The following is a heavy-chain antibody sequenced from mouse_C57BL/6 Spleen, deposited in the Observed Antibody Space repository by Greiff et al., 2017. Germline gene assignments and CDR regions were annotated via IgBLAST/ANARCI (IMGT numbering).Heavy chain of an antibody. J-gene: IGHJ2*01. V-gene: IGHV5-4*03. CDR2: ISDGGSYT. Sequence: EVKVVESGGGLVKPGGSLKLSCAASGFTFSSYAMSWVRQTPEKRLEWVATISDGGSYTYYPDNVKGRFTISRDNAKNNLYLQMSHLKSEDTAMYYCARRYGPPYYFDYWGQGTTLTVSS. D-gene: IGHD2-10*02. CDR3: ARRYGPPYYFDY. CDR1: GFTFSSYA.